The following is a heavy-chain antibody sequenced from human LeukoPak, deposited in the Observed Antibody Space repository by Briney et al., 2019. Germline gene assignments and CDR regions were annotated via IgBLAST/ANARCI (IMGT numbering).Heavy chain of an antibody. V-gene: IGHV3-21*04. D-gene: IGHD2-15*01. CDR2: ITSGTTYI. CDR3: ARDRQYCSGGSCYSYYYYGMDV. J-gene: IGHJ6*02. Sequence: GGSLRLSCAASGFTFSDYNMNWVRQSPEKGLEWVSSITSGTTYIYYADSVKGRFTISRDNSKNTLYLQMNSLRAEDTAVYYCARDRQYCSGGSCYSYYYYGMDVWGQGTTVTVSS. CDR1: GFTFSDYN.